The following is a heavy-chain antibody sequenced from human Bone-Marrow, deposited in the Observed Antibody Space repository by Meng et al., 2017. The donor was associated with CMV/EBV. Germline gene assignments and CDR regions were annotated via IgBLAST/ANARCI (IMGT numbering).Heavy chain of an antibody. D-gene: IGHD3-22*01. CDR1: GFTFSSYA. CDR2: ISGSGGST. Sequence: GGSLRLXXAASGFTFSSYAMSWVRQAPGKGLEWVSAISGSGGSTYYADSVKGRFTISRDNSKNTLYLQMNSLRAEDTAVYYCAKDTQSTYYYDSSGYYFDYWGQGTLVTVSS. V-gene: IGHV3-23*01. J-gene: IGHJ4*02. CDR3: AKDTQSTYYYDSSGYYFDY.